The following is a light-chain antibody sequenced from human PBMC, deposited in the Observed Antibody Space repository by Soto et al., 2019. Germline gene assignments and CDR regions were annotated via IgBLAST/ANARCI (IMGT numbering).Light chain of an antibody. CDR3: QQFGSSPGCT. CDR2: GTS. J-gene: IGKJ3*01. Sequence: EIVLTQSPGTLSLSPGERATLSCRASQNINSRYLAWYQQKPGQAPRLLIYGTSSRATGIPDRFSGSGSGTDVTLTISRLEPEDFAVYYCQQFGSSPGCTFGPGTKVDIK. CDR1: QNINSRY. V-gene: IGKV3-20*01.